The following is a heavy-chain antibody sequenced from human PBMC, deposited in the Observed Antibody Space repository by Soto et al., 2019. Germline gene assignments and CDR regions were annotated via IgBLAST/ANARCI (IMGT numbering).Heavy chain of an antibody. CDR1: GVTVSNNY. CDR2: IYSGGRT. Sequence: EVQLVESGGGLVQLGGSLRLSCAASGVTVSNNYMSWVRQAPGKGLEWVSVIYSGGRTYYADSVKGRFIISRDSSKNTLYLQMNSLRAEDTAVSYCARDTYDDHRGQGTLVTVSS. J-gene: IGHJ4*02. CDR3: ARDTYDDH. V-gene: IGHV3-66*01. D-gene: IGHD3-3*01.